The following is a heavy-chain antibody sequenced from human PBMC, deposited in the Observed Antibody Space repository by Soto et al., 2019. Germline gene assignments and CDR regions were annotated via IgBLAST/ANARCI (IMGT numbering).Heavy chain of an antibody. CDR3: ARGRIPGCSSTSCYTSWFDP. CDR2: INHSGST. V-gene: IGHV4-34*01. CDR1: GGSFSVYY. J-gene: IGHJ5*02. Sequence: PSETLSLTCAVYGGSFSVYYWSWIRQPPGKGLEWIGEINHSGSTNYNPSLKSRVTISVDTSKNQFSLKLSSVTAADTAVYYCARGRIPGCSSTSCYTSWFDPWGQGTLVTVSS. D-gene: IGHD2-2*02.